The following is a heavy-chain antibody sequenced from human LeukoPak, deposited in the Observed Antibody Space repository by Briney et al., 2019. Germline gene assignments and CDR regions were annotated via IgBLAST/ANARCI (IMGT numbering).Heavy chain of an antibody. V-gene: IGHV3-23*01. CDR3: ARCPSGSYSFFDY. CDR1: GFTFSSYG. D-gene: IGHD1-26*01. CDR2: ISGSGGST. Sequence: PGGSLRLSCAASGFTFSSYGMSWVRQAPGKGLEWVSAISGSGGSTYYADSVKGRFTISRDNSKNTLYLQMNSLRAEDTAVYYCARCPSGSYSFFDYWGQGTLVTVSS. J-gene: IGHJ4*02.